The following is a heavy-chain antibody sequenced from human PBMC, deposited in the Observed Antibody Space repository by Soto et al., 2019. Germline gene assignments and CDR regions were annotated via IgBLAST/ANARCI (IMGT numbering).Heavy chain of an antibody. Sequence: ASVKVSCKASGYTFTGYYMHWVRQAPGQGLEWMGWINPNSGGTNYAQKFQGWVTMTRDTSISTAYMELSSLRSEDTAVYYCARRWLQLYYFDYWGQGTLVTVSS. CDR1: GYTFTGYY. CDR2: INPNSGGT. CDR3: ARRWLQLYYFDY. V-gene: IGHV1-2*04. D-gene: IGHD5-12*01. J-gene: IGHJ4*02.